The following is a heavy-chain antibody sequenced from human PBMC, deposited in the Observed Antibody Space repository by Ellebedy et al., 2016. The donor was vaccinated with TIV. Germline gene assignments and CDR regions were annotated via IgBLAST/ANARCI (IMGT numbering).Heavy chain of an antibody. CDR3: AREGAAAGTLAAENWFDP. J-gene: IGHJ5*02. V-gene: IGHV1-2*02. CDR2: INPNSGGT. Sequence: ASVKVSCXASGYTFTSYGISWVRQAPGQGLEWMGWINPNSGGTNYAQKFQGRVTMTRDTSISTAYMELSRLRSDDTAVYYCAREGAAAGTLAAENWFDPWGQGTLVTVSS. CDR1: GYTFTSYG. D-gene: IGHD6-13*01.